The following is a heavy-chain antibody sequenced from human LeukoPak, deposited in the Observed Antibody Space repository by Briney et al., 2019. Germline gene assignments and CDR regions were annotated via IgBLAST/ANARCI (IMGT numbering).Heavy chain of an antibody. CDR3: AKDRIDIGVAGEFDP. J-gene: IGHJ5*02. CDR1: GFTFSTYA. V-gene: IGHV3-23*01. D-gene: IGHD6-19*01. CDR2: ISGSGGST. Sequence: GGSLRLSCAASGFTFSTYAMSWVRQAPGKGLEWVSAISGSGGSTYYADSVKGRFTISRDNSENTLYLQMNSLRAEDTALYYCAKDRIDIGVAGEFDPWGQGTLVTVSS.